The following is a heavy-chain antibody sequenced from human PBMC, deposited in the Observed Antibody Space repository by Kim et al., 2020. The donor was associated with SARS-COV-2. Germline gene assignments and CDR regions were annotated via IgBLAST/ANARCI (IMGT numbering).Heavy chain of an antibody. CDR3: ARLYGTQYYFDY. J-gene: IGHJ4*02. D-gene: IGHD3-10*01. V-gene: IGHV4-31*02. Sequence: YYDPSLKSRVTISVDTSKNQFSLKLSSVTAADTAVYYCARLYGTQYYFDYWGQGTLVTVSS.